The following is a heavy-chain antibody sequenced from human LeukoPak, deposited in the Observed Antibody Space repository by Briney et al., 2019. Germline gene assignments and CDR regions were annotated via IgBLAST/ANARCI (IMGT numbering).Heavy chain of an antibody. CDR1: GFTFSSYG. J-gene: IGHJ6*02. D-gene: IGHD1-7*01. CDR3: ARDGDITGTTFYYYYGMDV. CDR2: IWYDGSNK. Sequence: PGRSLRLSCAASGFTFSSYGMHWVRQAPGKGLEWVAVIWYDGSNKYYADSVKGRFTISRDNSKNTQYLQMNNLRAEDTAVYYCARDGDITGTTFYYYYGMDVWGQGTTVTVSS. V-gene: IGHV3-33*01.